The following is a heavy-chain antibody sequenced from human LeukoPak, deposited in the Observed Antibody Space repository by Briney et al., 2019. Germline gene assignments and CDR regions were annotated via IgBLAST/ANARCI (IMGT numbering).Heavy chain of an antibody. J-gene: IGHJ4*02. CDR2: VFYTWSF. D-gene: IGHD2-2*02. Sequence: SETLSLTCAVSGGSLSGSNWSWIRNLPPKGLEWIGFVFYTWSFNYNPYLNRRSRISVDISTNQFSLKLRSVTAADTAVYYYSRGNSLYDYWGQGTMVTDSS. CDR1: GGSLSGSN. CDR3: SRGNSLYDY. V-gene: IGHV4-59*01.